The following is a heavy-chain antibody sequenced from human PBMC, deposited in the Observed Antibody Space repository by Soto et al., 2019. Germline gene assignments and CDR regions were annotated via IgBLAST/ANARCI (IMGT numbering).Heavy chain of an antibody. D-gene: IGHD5-12*01. J-gene: IGHJ4*02. Sequence: QITLKESGPTLVKPTQTLTLTCTLSGFSLSTSGVGVGWIRQPPGKALEWLALIYWDDDKRYSPSLKSRLTITKDTSKNQVVLTMTNMDPVDTATYYCAHLPASGYRGYFDSWGQGTLVTVSS. CDR2: IYWDDDK. CDR1: GFSLSTSGVG. CDR3: AHLPASGYRGYFDS. V-gene: IGHV2-5*02.